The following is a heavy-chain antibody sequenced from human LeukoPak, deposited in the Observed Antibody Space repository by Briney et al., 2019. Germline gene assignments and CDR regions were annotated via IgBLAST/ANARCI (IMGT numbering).Heavy chain of an antibody. D-gene: IGHD6-13*01. Sequence: PSETLSLTCTVSGDSISSTTYFWGWIRQPPGKGLKWIGSIYYSGTTYYNSSLKSRVTISVDTSKNQFSLRLSSVTAADAAVYYCARLHQQQLSVWGPGTMVTVSS. V-gene: IGHV4-39*01. CDR1: GDSISSTTYF. CDR3: ARLHQQQLSV. CDR2: IYYSGTT. J-gene: IGHJ3*01.